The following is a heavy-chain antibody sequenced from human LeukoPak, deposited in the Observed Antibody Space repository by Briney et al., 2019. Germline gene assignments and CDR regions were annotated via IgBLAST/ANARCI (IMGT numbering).Heavy chain of an antibody. CDR3: AKRGSLVPAAITLLDP. CDR2: INPNSGGA. D-gene: IGHD2-2*02. J-gene: IGHJ5*02. V-gene: IGHV1-2*02. Sequence: ASVKVSCKASGYSFTGYYIHWVRQAPGQGLEWMGWINPNSGGANYAQNFQGRVTMTRDTSITTAYLELSRLRSDDTAVYYCAKRGSLVPAAITLLDPWGQGTLVTVSS. CDR1: GYSFTGYY.